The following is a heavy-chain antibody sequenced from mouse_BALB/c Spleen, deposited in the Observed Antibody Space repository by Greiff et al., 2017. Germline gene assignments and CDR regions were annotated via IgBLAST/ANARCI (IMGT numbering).Heavy chain of an antibody. Sequence: EVKVVESGGGLVQPGGSLKLSCAASGFTFSSYGMSWVRQTPDKRLELVATINSNGGSTYYPDSVKGRFTISRDNAKNTLYLQMSSLKSEDTAMYYCARDGNHAWFAYWGQGTLVTVSA. V-gene: IGHV5-6-3*01. CDR1: GFTFSSYG. D-gene: IGHD2-1*01. CDR2: INSNGGST. CDR3: ARDGNHAWFAY. J-gene: IGHJ3*01.